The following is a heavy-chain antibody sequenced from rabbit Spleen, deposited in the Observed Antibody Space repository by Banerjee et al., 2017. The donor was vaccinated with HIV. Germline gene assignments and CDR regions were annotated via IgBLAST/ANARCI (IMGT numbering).Heavy chain of an antibody. CDR2: IYAGSSTNT. CDR3: ARDTGTSFSTYGMDL. Sequence: QEQLVESGGGLVKPEGSLTLTCTASGFSFNSGYDMCWVRQATGKGLEWVACIYAGSSTNTYSATWAKGRFTISKTSSTTVTLQMTSLTAADTATYFCARDTGTSFSTYGMDLWGPGTLVTVS. CDR1: GFSFNSGYD. J-gene: IGHJ6*01. D-gene: IGHD8-1*01. V-gene: IGHV1S45*01.